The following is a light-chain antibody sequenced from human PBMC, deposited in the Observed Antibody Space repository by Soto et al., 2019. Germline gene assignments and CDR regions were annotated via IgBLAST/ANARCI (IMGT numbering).Light chain of an antibody. CDR2: DAS. CDR3: QQYNSYWT. J-gene: IGKJ1*01. V-gene: IGKV1-5*01. CDR1: QSISIW. Sequence: IHMTQSPSTLSASVVYRVTITFRASQSISIWLAWYQQKPGKAPKLLIYDASSLESGVPSRFSGSGSGTEFTLTISSLQPDDFATYYCQQYNSYWTFGQGTKVDI.